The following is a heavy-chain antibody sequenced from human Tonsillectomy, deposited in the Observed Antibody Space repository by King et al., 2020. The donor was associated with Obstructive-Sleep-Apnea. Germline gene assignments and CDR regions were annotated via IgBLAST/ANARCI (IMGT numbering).Heavy chain of an antibody. CDR1: GGSISRYY. Sequence: VQLQESGPGLVKPSETLSLTCTVSGGSISRYYWSWIRQPPGKGLEWIGYIFYSGSTSYNPSLKSRVTISVDTSKNQFSLKLSSVTAADTAVYYCARHHEYVGTSDSFDPWGQGTLVTVSS. CDR2: IFYSGST. CDR3: ARHHEYVGTSDSFDP. J-gene: IGHJ5*02. D-gene: IGHD4-23*01. V-gene: IGHV4-59*08.